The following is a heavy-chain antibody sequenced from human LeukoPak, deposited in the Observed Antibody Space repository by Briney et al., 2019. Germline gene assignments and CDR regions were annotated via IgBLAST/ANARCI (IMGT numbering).Heavy chain of an antibody. J-gene: IGHJ4*02. CDR3: ARAPLSIYSSGWYFDY. D-gene: IGHD6-19*01. Sequence: GGSLRLSCAASGFTFSSYWMSWVRQAPGKGLEWVANIKQDGSEKYYVDSVKGRFTISRDNAKNSLYLQMNSLRAEDTAVYYCARAPLSIYSSGWYFDYWGQGTLVTVSS. V-gene: IGHV3-7*01. CDR1: GFTFSSYW. CDR2: IKQDGSEK.